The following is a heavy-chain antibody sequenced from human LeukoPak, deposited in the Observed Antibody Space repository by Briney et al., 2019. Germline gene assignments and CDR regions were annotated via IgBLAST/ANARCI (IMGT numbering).Heavy chain of an antibody. CDR2: IYGSGVSI. Sequence: PGGSLRLSCVASGFTFKNYVMNWVRQAPGKGLEWLATIYGSGVSISYADSVKGRFTISRDSSNNTLYLQMNSLRAEDTAMYYCAKAERYCSSTSCPPWYFDYWGQGTLVTVSS. J-gene: IGHJ4*02. D-gene: IGHD2-2*01. CDR1: GFTFKNYV. CDR3: AKAERYCSSTSCPPWYFDY. V-gene: IGHV3-23*01.